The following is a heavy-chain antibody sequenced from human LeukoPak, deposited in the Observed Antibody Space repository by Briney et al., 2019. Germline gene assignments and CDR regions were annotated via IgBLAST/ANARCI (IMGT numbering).Heavy chain of an antibody. V-gene: IGHV4-39*07. Sequence: SETLSLTCTVSGGSISSSSYCWDWIRQPPGKGLEWIGSIYYSGSTYYNPSLKSRVTISVDTSKNQFSLKLSSVTAADTAVYYCARFYYYGSGTDYYYYMDVWGKGTTVTVSS. D-gene: IGHD3-10*01. CDR1: GGSISSSSYC. CDR3: ARFYYYGSGTDYYYYMDV. CDR2: IYYSGST. J-gene: IGHJ6*03.